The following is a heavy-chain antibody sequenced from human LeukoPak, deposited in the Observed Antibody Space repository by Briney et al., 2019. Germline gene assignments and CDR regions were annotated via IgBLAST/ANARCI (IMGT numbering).Heavy chain of an antibody. J-gene: IGHJ5*02. CDR2: IYHSGST. Sequence: SETLSLTCTVSGYSISSGYYWGWIRQPPGKGLEWIGSIYHSGSTYYNPSLKSRVTISVDTSKNQFSLKLSSVTAADTAVYYCARVWSGSSGYGPWGQGTLVAVSS. V-gene: IGHV4-38-2*02. D-gene: IGHD5-12*01. CDR3: ARVWSGSSGYGP. CDR1: GYSISSGYY.